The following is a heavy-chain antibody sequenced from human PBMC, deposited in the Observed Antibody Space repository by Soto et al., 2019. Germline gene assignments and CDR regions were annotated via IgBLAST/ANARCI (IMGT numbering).Heavy chain of an antibody. J-gene: IGHJ6*02. V-gene: IGHV3-33*01. CDR3: ARLRWPLTKYYYYGMDV. Sequence: GGSLRLSCAASGFTFSSYGMHWVRQAPGKGLEWVAVIWYDGSNKYYADSVKGRFTISRDNSKNTLYLQMNSLRAEDTAVYYCARLRWPLTKYYYYGMDVWGQETTVTVSS. CDR2: IWYDGSNK. CDR1: GFTFSSYG.